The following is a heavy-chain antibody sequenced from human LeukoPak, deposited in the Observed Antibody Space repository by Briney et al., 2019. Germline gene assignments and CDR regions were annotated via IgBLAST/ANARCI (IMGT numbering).Heavy chain of an antibody. V-gene: IGHV1-2*02. J-gene: IGHJ4*02. CDR1: GYIFTGYY. D-gene: IGHD3-22*01. Sequence: AASVKVSCKTSGYIFTGYYMHWVRQAPGQGLEWMGWINPNSGGTNYAQKFQGRVTMTRDTSISTAYMELSRLRSDDTAVYYCARAYKSGYYYGFDYWGQGTLVTVSS. CDR2: INPNSGGT. CDR3: ARAYKSGYYYGFDY.